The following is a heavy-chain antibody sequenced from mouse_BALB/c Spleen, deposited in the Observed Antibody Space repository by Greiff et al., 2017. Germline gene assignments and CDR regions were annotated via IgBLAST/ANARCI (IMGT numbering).Heavy chain of an antibody. Sequence: QVTLKESGPGILQPSQTLSLTCSFSGFSLSTSGMGVSWIRQPSGKGLEWLAHIYWDDDKRYNPSLKSRLTISKDTSSNQVFLKITSVDTADTATYYCARRGIYDGSHFDYWGQGTTLTVSS. J-gene: IGHJ2*01. CDR2: IYWDDDK. CDR3: ARRGIYDGSHFDY. V-gene: IGHV8-12*01. D-gene: IGHD2-3*01. CDR1: GFSLSTSGMG.